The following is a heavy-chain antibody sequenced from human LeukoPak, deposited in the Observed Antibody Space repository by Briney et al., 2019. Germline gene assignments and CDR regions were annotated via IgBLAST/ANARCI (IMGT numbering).Heavy chain of an antibody. CDR3: ARFMGYCSGGSCQGDAFDI. D-gene: IGHD2-15*01. J-gene: IGHJ3*02. Sequence: GGSLRLSCTASGFPFSDYSMNWVRQAPGKGLEWISYIGISSGNTKYADSVKGRFTISADNTKNSLYVQMNSLRAEDTAVYYCARFMGYCSGGSCQGDAFDIWGQGTMVTVSS. V-gene: IGHV3-48*04. CDR2: IGISSGNT. CDR1: GFPFSDYS.